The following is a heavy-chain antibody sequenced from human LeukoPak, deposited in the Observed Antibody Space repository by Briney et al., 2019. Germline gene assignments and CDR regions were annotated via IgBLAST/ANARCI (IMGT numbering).Heavy chain of an antibody. Sequence: PSETLSLTCTVSGGYISSTSYLWGWVRQPPGEGLEWIGSIYYSGSTYYNPSLKSRVTISVDTSKNQFSLKLSSVTAADTAVYYCARDLDYAFDSWGQGTLVTVSS. CDR2: IYYSGST. D-gene: IGHD4-17*01. CDR3: ARDLDYAFDS. V-gene: IGHV4-39*02. J-gene: IGHJ4*02. CDR1: GGYISSTSYL.